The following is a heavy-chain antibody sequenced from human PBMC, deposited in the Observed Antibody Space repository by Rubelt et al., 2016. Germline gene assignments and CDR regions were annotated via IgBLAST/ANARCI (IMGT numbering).Heavy chain of an antibody. J-gene: IGHJ5*02. V-gene: IGHV4-34*01. CDR2: INHSGST. CDR1: GGSFSGYY. D-gene: IGHD2-15*01. Sequence: QVQLQQWGAGLLKPSETLSLTCAVYGGSFSGYYWSWIRQPPGKGLEWIGEINHSGSTNYNPSLKSRVTISVDTSKNQFSLKLSSVTAADTAVDYCARVEWGQLLRYGARRNGWFDPWGQGTLVTVSS. CDR3: ARVEWGQLLRYGARRNGWFDP.